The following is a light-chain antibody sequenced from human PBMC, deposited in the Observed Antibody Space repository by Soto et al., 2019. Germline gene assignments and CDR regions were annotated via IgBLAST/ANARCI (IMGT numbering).Light chain of an antibody. CDR1: QTISNH. V-gene: IGKV1-39*01. Sequence: DIQMTPSPTSLSASVGDRVTITCRASQTISNHLNWYQQKPGKAPKLRIYTASSLHSGVPSRFSGSGSGTDFTLTISRLQPEDFATYYCHQTYSTQWTFGQGTKVEIK. J-gene: IGKJ1*01. CDR3: HQTYSTQWT. CDR2: TAS.